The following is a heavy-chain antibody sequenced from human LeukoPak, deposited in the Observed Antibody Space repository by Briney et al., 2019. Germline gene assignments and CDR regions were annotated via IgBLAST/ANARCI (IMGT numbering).Heavy chain of an antibody. J-gene: IGHJ4*02. V-gene: IGHV3-64*01. CDR3: AKDALRVAAGVFDY. Sequence: GGSLRLSCAASGFTFSSYAMHWVRQAPGKGLEYVSAISSNGGSTYYANSVKGRFTISRDNSKNTLYLQMGSLRAEDMAVYYCAKDALRVAAGVFDYWGQGTLVTVSS. D-gene: IGHD6-13*01. CDR1: GFTFSSYA. CDR2: ISSNGGST.